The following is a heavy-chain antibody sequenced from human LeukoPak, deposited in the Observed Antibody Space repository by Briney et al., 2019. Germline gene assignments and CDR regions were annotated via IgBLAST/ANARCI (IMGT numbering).Heavy chain of an antibody. CDR3: AVDYGDYGGEFY. V-gene: IGHV3-30-3*01. CDR2: ISYDGSNK. D-gene: IGHD4-17*01. J-gene: IGHJ4*02. Sequence: GGSLRLSCAASGFTFSSYAMHWVRQAPGKGLEWVAAISYDGSNKYYADSVKGRFTISRDNSKNTLYLQMNSLRAEDTAVYYCAVDYGDYGGEFYWGQGTLVTVSS. CDR1: GFTFSSYA.